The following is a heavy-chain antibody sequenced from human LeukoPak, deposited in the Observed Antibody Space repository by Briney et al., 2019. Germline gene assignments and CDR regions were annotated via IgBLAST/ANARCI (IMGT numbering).Heavy chain of an antibody. CDR1: GYTFANYW. Sequence: GESLKISCKASGYTFANYWIVWVRQMPGKGLGWMGIIHPGDSDTRYSPSFQGQVTISADKSINTAYLQWSSLKASDTDMYYCAKGTLVGGFDYWGQGTLVTVSS. CDR2: IHPGDSDT. J-gene: IGHJ4*02. CDR3: AKGTLVGGFDY. D-gene: IGHD3-10*01. V-gene: IGHV5-51*01.